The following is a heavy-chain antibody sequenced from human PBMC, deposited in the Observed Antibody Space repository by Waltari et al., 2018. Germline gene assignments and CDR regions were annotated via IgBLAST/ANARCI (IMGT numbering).Heavy chain of an antibody. CDR2: INPNSGGT. J-gene: IGHJ4*02. Sequence: WVRQAPGQGLEWMGWINPNSGGTNYAQKFQSRVTMTRDTSISTAYMELSRLRSDDTAVYYCARDSGGSYSFDYWGQGTLVTVSS. D-gene: IGHD1-26*01. V-gene: IGHV1-2*02. CDR3: ARDSGGSYSFDY.